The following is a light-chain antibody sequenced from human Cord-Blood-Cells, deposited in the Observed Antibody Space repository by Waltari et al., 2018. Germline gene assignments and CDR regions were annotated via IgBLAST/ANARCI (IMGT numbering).Light chain of an antibody. J-gene: IGLJ3*02. CDR1: SRDAGSYNL. CDR2: EGS. CDR3: CSYAGSSTWV. Sequence: QSALTQPASVSGSPGQSITISCTGTSRDAGSYNLVPWYQQHTGKAPKLMIYEGSKRPSGVSNRFSGSKSGKTASLTIAGLQAEDEADYYCCSYAGSSTWVFGGGTKLTVL. V-gene: IGLV2-23*01.